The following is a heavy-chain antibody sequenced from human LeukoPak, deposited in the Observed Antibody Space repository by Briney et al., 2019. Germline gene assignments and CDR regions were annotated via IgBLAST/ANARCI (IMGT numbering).Heavy chain of an antibody. CDR2: IYYSGST. CDR3: ARVEGSTTLVDY. CDR1: GGSISSYY. D-gene: IGHD2-2*01. J-gene: IGHJ4*02. V-gene: IGHV4-59*01. Sequence: SGTLSLTCTVSGGSISSYYWSWIRQPPGKGLEWIGYIYYSGSTNYNPSLKSRVTISVDTSKNQFSLKLSSVTAADTAVYYCARVEGSTTLVDYWGQGTLVTVSS.